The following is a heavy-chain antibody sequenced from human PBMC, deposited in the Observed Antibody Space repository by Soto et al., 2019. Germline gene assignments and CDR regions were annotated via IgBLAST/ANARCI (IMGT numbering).Heavy chain of an antibody. D-gene: IGHD3-10*01. V-gene: IGHV1-8*01. CDR3: XXXXXXXXXGSYYVTDFDY. CDR1: GYTFTSYD. J-gene: IGHJ4*02. Sequence: QVQLVQSGAEVKKPGASVKVSCKXSGYTFTSYDINWVRQATGQGLEWMGWMNPNSGNTGYAQKFQGRVTMTRNTSISTAYMELSSLRSEDXAXXXCXXXXXXXXXGSYYVTDFDYWGQGILVTVSS. CDR2: MNPNSGNT.